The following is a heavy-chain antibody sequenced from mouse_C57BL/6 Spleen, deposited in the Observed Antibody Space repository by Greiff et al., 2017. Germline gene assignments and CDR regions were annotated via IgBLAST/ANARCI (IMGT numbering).Heavy chain of an antibody. Sequence: DVKLVESGGGLVKPGGSLKLSCAASGFTFSDYGMHWVRQAPEKGLEWFAYISSGSSTIYYADTVKGRFTISRDNAKNTLFLQMTRLRSEDTAMYDCASEGDYGGYAMDYWGQGTSVTVSS. V-gene: IGHV5-17*01. CDR2: ISSGSSTI. J-gene: IGHJ4*01. D-gene: IGHD2-13*01. CDR3: ASEGDYGGYAMDY. CDR1: GFTFSDYG.